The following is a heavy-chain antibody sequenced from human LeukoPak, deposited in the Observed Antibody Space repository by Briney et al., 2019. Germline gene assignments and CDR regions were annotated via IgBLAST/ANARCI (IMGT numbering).Heavy chain of an antibody. V-gene: IGHV1-2*06. CDR3: ARDPPQALYGSYDY. CDR2: INPNSGGT. CDR1: GYTFTSYG. J-gene: IGHJ4*02. D-gene: IGHD3-10*01. Sequence: ASVKVSCKASGYTFTSYGISWVRQAPGQGLEWMGRINPNSGGTNYAQKFQGRVTMTRDTSISTAYMELSRLRSDDTAVYYCARDPPQALYGSYDYWGQGTLVTVSS.